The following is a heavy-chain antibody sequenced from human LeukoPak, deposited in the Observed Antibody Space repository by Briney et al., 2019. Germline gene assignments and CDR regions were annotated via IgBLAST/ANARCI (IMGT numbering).Heavy chain of an antibody. D-gene: IGHD2-15*01. CDR1: GESISRYY. J-gene: IGHJ5*02. V-gene: IGHV4-59*12. CDR3: ARGACINGSCYGWFDP. Sequence: SETLSLTCTVSGESISRYYWRWIRQPPGEGLEWIGFIYYSGSTNYNPSLKSGVTISVDTFKHQCSLKLTSVTAADTAVYYCARGACINGSCYGWFDPWGQGTLVTVSS. CDR2: IYYSGST.